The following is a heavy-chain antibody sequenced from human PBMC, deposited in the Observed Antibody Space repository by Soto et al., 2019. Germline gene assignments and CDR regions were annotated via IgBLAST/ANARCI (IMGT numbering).Heavy chain of an antibody. V-gene: IGHV3-23*01. Sequence: GGSLRLSCVASGLTFGRRAMSWVRQAPGEGLEWVATITANDGEAKYADSVRGRFAISRDNSKKTLYLQMTSLRAEDSAMYFCGRGSRESYPASRIFDLWGRGTLVTVSS. J-gene: IGHJ4*02. CDR2: ITANDGEA. CDR3: GRGSRESYPASRIFDL. CDR1: GLTFGRRA.